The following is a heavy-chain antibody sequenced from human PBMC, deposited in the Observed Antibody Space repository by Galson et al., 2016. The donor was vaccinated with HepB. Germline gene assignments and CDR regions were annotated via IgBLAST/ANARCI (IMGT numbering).Heavy chain of an antibody. Sequence: SLRLSCAASGFTFSTYAMSWVRQAPGKGLEWVSVISGSAGSTYYADSVKGRLTISRDNSKNMLYMQMNSLRAEDTAVYYCARDRATYDSSGYWFDYWGQGTLVTVSS. V-gene: IGHV3-23*01. CDR3: ARDRATYDSSGYWFDY. CDR1: GFTFSTYA. D-gene: IGHD3-22*01. J-gene: IGHJ4*02. CDR2: ISGSAGST.